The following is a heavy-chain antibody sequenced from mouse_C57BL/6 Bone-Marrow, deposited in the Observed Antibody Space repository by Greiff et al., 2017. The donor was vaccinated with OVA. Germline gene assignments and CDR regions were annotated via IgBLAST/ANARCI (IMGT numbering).Heavy chain of an antibody. CDR3: TTGISHV. CDR1: GFTITDDY. J-gene: IGHJ1*03. Sequence: VQLQQSGAELVRPGASVTFSCTASGFTITDDYMHWVNQRPEQGLEWIGWIDPENGATEYASKFSGKATITADTPSNTAYLQLSSLTSEDTAVYYGTTGISHVWGTGTTVTVSS. CDR2: IDPENGAT. V-gene: IGHV14-4*01.